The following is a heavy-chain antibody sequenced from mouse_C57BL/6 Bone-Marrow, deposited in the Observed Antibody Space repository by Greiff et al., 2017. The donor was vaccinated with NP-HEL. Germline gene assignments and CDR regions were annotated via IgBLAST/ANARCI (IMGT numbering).Heavy chain of an antibody. Sequence: DVQLQESGPELVKPGASVKMSCKASGYTFTDYNMHWVKQSHGKSLEWIGYINPNNGGTSYNQKFKGKATLTVNKSSSTAYMQLRSLTSRDSAVYYCAREYYYGSSYDWYFDVWGTGTTVTVSS. J-gene: IGHJ1*03. D-gene: IGHD1-1*01. CDR1: GYTFTDYN. CDR2: INPNNGGT. V-gene: IGHV1-22*01. CDR3: AREYYYGSSYDWYFDV.